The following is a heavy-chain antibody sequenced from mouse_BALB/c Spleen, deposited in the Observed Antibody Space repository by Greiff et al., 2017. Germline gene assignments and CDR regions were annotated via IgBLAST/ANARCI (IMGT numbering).Heavy chain of an antibody. CDR1: GFTFSSYG. D-gene: IGHD2-4*01. CDR3: ARHDYDYRAWFAY. CDR2: ISSGGSYT. Sequence: EVKLVESGGDLVKPGGSLKLSCAASGFTFSSYGMSWVRQTPDKRLEWVATISSGGSYTYYPDSVKGRFTISRDNAKNTLYLQMSSLKSEDTAMYYCARHDYDYRAWFAYWGQGTLVTVSA. J-gene: IGHJ3*01. V-gene: IGHV5-6*02.